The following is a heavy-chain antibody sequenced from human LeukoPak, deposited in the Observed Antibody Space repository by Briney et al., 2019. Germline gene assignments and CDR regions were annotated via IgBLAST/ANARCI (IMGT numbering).Heavy chain of an antibody. V-gene: IGHV4-4*07. J-gene: IGHJ5*02. CDR1: GGSISSYY. CDR2: IYTSGST. CDR3: ARVAVVVAVGDWFDP. Sequence: SETLSLTCTVSGGSISSYYWSWIRQPAGKGLEWIGRIYTSGSTNYNPSLKSRVTMSVDTSKNQFSLKLSSVTAADTAVYYCARVAVVVAVGDWFDPWGQGTLVTVSS. D-gene: IGHD2-15*01.